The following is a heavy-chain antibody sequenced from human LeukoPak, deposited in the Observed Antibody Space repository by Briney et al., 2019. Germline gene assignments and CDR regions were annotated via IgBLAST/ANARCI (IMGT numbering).Heavy chain of an antibody. CDR2: ISSSSSYI. CDR3: ARDRNYYDSSGLFDY. Sequence: GGSLRLSCAASGFTFSSYSMNWVRQVPGKGLEWVSSISSSSSYIYYADSVKGRFTISRDNAKNSLYLQMNSLRAEDTAVYYCARDRNYYDSSGLFDYWGQGTLVTVSS. CDR1: GFTFSSYS. J-gene: IGHJ4*02. D-gene: IGHD3-22*01. V-gene: IGHV3-21*01.